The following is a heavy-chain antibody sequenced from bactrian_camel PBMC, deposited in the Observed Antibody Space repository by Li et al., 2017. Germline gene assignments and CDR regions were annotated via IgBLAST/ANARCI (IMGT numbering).Heavy chain of an antibody. J-gene: IGHJ4*01. D-gene: IGHD5*01. Sequence: HVQLVESGGGSVQAGGSLRLSCTASGFTFDDYDMGWYRQAAGNECELVSSISDGGSIDYADSVKGRFTVSQDKAKRTLYLQMTDLNPEDTAMYYCAAGSPWTQQQAMSRWGYNYRGQGTQVTVS. V-gene: IGHV3S55*01. CDR3: AAGSPWTQQQAMSRWGYNY. CDR1: GFTFDDYD. CDR2: ISDGGSI.